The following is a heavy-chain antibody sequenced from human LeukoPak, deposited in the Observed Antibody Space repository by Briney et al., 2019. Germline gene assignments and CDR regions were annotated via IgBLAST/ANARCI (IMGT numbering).Heavy chain of an antibody. Sequence: SETLSLTCAVYGGSFSGYYWSWIRQAPGKGLEWIGEINHSGSTNYNPSLKSRVTISVDTSKNQFSLKLSSVTAADTAVYYCARKGRTVTTPPDYWGQGTLVTVSS. V-gene: IGHV4-34*01. D-gene: IGHD4-17*01. CDR1: GGSFSGYY. CDR3: ARKGRTVTTPPDY. CDR2: INHSGST. J-gene: IGHJ4*02.